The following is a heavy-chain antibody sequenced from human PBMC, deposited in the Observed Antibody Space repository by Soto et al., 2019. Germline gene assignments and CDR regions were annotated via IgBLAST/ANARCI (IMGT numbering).Heavy chain of an antibody. J-gene: IGHJ2*01. CDR1: GGTFSNYP. CDR3: ARGNHRWLQLWYFDL. CDR2: IIPISGTV. Sequence: SVKVSCKASGGTFSNYPISWVRQAPGQGLEWMGGIIPISGTVNYAQKFQGRATITADESTSTAYMELSSLRSEDTAVYYCARGNHRWLQLWYFDLWGRGTLVTVSS. V-gene: IGHV1-69*13. D-gene: IGHD5-12*01.